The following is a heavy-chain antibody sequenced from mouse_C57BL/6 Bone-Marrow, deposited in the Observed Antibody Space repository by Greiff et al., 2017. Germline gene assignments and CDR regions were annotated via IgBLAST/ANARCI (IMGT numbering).Heavy chain of an antibody. CDR2: IYPRSGNT. J-gene: IGHJ2*01. Sequence: VKLQESGAELARPGASVKLSCKASGYTFTSYGISWVKQRTGQGLEWIGEIYPRSGNTYYNETFKGKATLTADKSSSTAYMELRSLTSEDSAVYFGARDAYNYFDDWGQGTTLTVSS. CDR1: GYTFTSYG. CDR3: ARDAYNYFDD. D-gene: IGHD6-5*01. V-gene: IGHV1-81*01.